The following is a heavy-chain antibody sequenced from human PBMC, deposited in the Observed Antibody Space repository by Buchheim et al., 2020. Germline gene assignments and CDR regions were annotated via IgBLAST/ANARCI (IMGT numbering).Heavy chain of an antibody. CDR2: ISATGGTT. J-gene: IGHJ4*02. V-gene: IGHV3-23*04. Sequence: EVQLVESGGGLVQPGGSLRLSCAASGFTFSTHAMSWVRQAPGKGLEWVSGISATGGTTYYADSVKGQFTISRDNSKNTLYLQMNSLRAEDTAVYYCAKETEGYSYGYFDYWGQGTL. D-gene: IGHD5-18*01. CDR3: AKETEGYSYGYFDY. CDR1: GFTFSTHA.